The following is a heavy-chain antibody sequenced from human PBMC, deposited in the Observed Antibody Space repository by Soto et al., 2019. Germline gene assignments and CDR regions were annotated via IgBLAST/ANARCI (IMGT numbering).Heavy chain of an antibody. J-gene: IGHJ1*01. CDR3: ARDVVYGSGSCAV. CDR2: INDDGTTT. D-gene: IGHD3-10*01. Sequence: EVQLVESGGGLVQPGGSLRLSCAASGFTFNSYWLHWVRQAPGKGLVWVSRINDDGTTTSYADSVKGRFTISRDNARNTVYLQMTSLRAEDTAVYYCARDVVYGSGSCAVWGQGTLVTVSS. CDR1: GFTFNSYW. V-gene: IGHV3-74*01.